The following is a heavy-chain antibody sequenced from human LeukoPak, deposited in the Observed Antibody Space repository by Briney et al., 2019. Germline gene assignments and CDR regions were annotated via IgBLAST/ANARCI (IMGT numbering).Heavy chain of an antibody. D-gene: IGHD2-2*01. V-gene: IGHV4-4*07. CDR3: ARVSRLTSSFTSSYFDY. CDR2: IYTSGLT. CDR1: GGSMISYY. J-gene: IGHJ4*02. Sequence: SETLSLTCTVSGGSMISYYWSWIRQPAGKGLEWIGRIYTSGLTNYNPSLKSRVTMSVDTSKNQFSLRLSSVTAADTAVYYCARVSRLTSSFTSSYFDYWGQGTLVAVSS.